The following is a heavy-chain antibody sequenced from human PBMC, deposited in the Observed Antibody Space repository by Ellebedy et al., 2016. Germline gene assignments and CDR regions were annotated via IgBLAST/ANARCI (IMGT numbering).Heavy chain of an antibody. J-gene: IGHJ3*02. V-gene: IGHV4-59*01. Sequence: SETLSLTCTVSGGSISSYYWSWIRQPPGKGLEWIGYIYYSGSTNYNPSLKSRVTISVDTSKNQFSLKLSSVTAADTAVYYCARADHDYYDSRRPRAVDAFDIWGQGTMVTVSS. D-gene: IGHD3-22*01. CDR1: GGSISSYY. CDR3: ARADHDYYDSRRPRAVDAFDI. CDR2: IYYSGST.